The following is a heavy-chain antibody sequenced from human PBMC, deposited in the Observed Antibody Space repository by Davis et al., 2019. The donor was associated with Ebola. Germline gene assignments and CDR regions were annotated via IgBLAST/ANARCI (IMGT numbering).Heavy chain of an antibody. CDR1: GGSISSGGYS. Sequence: PSETLSLTCAVSGGSISSGGYSWSWIRQPPGKGLEWIGYIYHSGSTYYNPSLKSRVTISVDRSKNQFSLKLSSVTAADTAVYYCASGYGYMDVWGKGTTVTVSS. CDR2: IYHSGST. V-gene: IGHV4-30-2*01. D-gene: IGHD2-15*01. CDR3: ASGYGYMDV. J-gene: IGHJ6*03.